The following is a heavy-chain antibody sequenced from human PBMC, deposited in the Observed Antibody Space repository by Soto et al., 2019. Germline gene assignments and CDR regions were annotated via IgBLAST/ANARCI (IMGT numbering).Heavy chain of an antibody. CDR1: GGTFSSYA. CDR2: IIPIFGTA. CDR3: ARAWPPEHVYGSGSYYNEDYYYYYGMDV. Sequence: GASVKVSCKASGGTFSSYAISWVRQAPGQGLEWMGGIIPIFGTANYAQKFQGRVTITADESTSTAYMELSSLRSEDTAVYYCARAWPPEHVYGSGSYYNEDYYYYYGMDVWGQGTTVTVSS. J-gene: IGHJ6*02. D-gene: IGHD3-10*01. V-gene: IGHV1-69*13.